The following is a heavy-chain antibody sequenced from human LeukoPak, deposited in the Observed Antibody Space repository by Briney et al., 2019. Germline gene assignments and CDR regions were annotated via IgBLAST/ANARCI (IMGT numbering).Heavy chain of an antibody. J-gene: IGHJ5*02. CDR3: ARHDYDTLTGYSINWFDP. CDR2: ILNSGTT. Sequence: SETLSLTCTVSGGSINTGRHYWGWVRQPPGKGLEWIASILNSGTTFYNPSLKSRATMSLVTSRNQFSLKLSSVTAADTAVYYCARHDYDTLTGYSINWFDPWGQGTLATVSS. D-gene: IGHD3-9*01. CDR1: GGSINTGRHY. V-gene: IGHV4-39*01.